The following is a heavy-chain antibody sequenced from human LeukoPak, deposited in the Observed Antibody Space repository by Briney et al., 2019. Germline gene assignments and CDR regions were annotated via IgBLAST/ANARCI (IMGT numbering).Heavy chain of an antibody. CDR3: AKVKTGSSAGPFDF. V-gene: IGHV4-38-2*01. J-gene: IGHJ4*02. D-gene: IGHD1-26*01. Sequence: SETLSLSCAVSGYSISSGYYWGWIRPPPGKGLEWIGNIYHSGSTYYNTSLETRVTISLDTPKNHFSLRMASVTAADTAIYYCAKVKTGSSAGPFDFWGQGTLVTVSS. CDR1: GYSISSGYY. CDR2: IYHSGST.